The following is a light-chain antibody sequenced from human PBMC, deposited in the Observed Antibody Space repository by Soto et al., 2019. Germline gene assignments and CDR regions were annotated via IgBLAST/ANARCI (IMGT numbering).Light chain of an antibody. CDR1: TGTVTIPHY. Sequence: QTVVTQEPSVTVSPGGTVTLTCDSSTGTVTIPHYPYWFQQKPGQVPRALIYDTSGNHSWTPARFSGSLLRGKPALILSGAQREDEADYYCLLSYSGVRVFGGGTKLTVL. V-gene: IGLV7-46*01. J-gene: IGLJ3*02. CDR2: DTS. CDR3: LLSYSGVRV.